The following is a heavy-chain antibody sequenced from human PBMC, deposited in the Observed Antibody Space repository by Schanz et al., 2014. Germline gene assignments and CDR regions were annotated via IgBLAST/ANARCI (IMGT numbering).Heavy chain of an antibody. Sequence: EVQLLESGGGLVQPGGSLRLSCAASKFTFSNYAMSWVRQAPGKGLEWVSSISGSGGGTYSADSVKGRFTIARDTSENTVYLQMNSLRSEDTAVYYCARGRGTYYEVYDSWGQGTLVTVSS. J-gene: IGHJ4*02. CDR1: KFTFSNYA. CDR2: ISGSGGGT. CDR3: ARGRGTYYEVYDS. V-gene: IGHV3-23*01. D-gene: IGHD1-26*01.